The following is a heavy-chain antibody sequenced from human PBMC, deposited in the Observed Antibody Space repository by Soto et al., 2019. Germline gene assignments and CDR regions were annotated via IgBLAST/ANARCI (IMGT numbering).Heavy chain of an antibody. J-gene: IGHJ4*02. Sequence: QVQLVQSGPEVKKPGASVKVSCKASGYSFHNFGIIWVRQAPGQGLEWMGWISGQIAKTNYAQKFQGKVTMTTDTSTSTAYMELNTLTSDDTAMHYCARGPPSGSFSLTPRYWGQGTLVTVSS. CDR3: ARGPPSGSFSLTPRY. CDR2: ISGQIAKT. V-gene: IGHV1-18*04. CDR1: GYSFHNFG. D-gene: IGHD1-26*01.